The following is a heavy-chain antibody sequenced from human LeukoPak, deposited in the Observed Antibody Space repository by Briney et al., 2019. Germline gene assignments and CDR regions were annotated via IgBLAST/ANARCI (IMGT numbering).Heavy chain of an antibody. Sequence: PGGSLRLSCAASGFTFSSYSMNWVRQAPGKGPEGISYISRSGATIYYADSVKGRFTISRDNAKNSLYLQMSSLGAEDTAIYYCSRDRGGGDIYFDYWGQGTLVTVSS. D-gene: IGHD2-21*02. CDR1: GFTFSSYS. CDR3: SRDRGGGDIYFDY. V-gene: IGHV3-48*04. J-gene: IGHJ4*02. CDR2: ISRSGATI.